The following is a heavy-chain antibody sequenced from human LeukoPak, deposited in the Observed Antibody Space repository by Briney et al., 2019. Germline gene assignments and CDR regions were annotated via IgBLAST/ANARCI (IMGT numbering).Heavy chain of an antibody. Sequence: GGSLRLSCAASGFTFSSYAMTWVRQAPGKGLEWVSVINGGGGSTFYAGSVKSRFTISRDNAKNSLYLQMNSLRAEDTALYYCARDRYYDSSGYYYFDYWGQGTLVTVSS. CDR3: ARDRYYDSSGYYYFDY. V-gene: IGHV3-23*01. CDR1: GFTFSSYA. D-gene: IGHD3-22*01. J-gene: IGHJ4*02. CDR2: INGGGGST.